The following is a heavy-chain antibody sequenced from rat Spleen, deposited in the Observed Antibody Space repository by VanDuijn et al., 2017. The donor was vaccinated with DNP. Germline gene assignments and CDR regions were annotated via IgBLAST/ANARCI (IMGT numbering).Heavy chain of an antibody. Sequence: EVQLVESGGGPVQPGRSLKLSCVASGFIFSNHWMTWIRQAPGKGLEWVASITNTGGSTYYPDSVKGRFTISRDNAKSTLYLQMNSLRSEDTATYYCTRAFDYWGQGVMVTVSS. CDR2: ITNTGGST. J-gene: IGHJ2*01. CDR3: TRAFDY. V-gene: IGHV5-31*01. CDR1: GFIFSNHW.